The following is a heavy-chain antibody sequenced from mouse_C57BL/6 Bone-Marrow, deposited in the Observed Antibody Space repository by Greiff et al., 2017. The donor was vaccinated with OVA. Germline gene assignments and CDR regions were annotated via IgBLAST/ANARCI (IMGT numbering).Heavy chain of an antibody. CDR2: ISYDGSN. CDR3: ARAGGYYGNY. J-gene: IGHJ2*01. D-gene: IGHD1-1*01. Sequence: EVKLMESGPGLVKPSQSLSLTCSVTGYSITSGYYWNWIRQFPGNKLEWMGYISYDGSNNYNPSLKNRISITRDTSKNQFFLKLNSVTTEDTATYYCARAGGYYGNYWGQGTTLTVSS. V-gene: IGHV3-6*01. CDR1: GYSITSGYY.